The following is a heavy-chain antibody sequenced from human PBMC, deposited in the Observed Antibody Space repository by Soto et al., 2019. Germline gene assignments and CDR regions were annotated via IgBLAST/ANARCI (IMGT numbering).Heavy chain of an antibody. D-gene: IGHD4-17*01. V-gene: IGHV2-5*02. CDR2: IYWDDDK. Sequence: QITLKESGPTLVRPAQTLTLTCDFSGFSLSTYHMGVAWIRQPPGKALEWLALIYWDDDKRYSPSLKDRLAISQGTPSNQVVLTITNVDPGDTATYFCAHAGDYDLLTFDHWGPGTLVTVSS. CDR1: GFSLSTYHMG. J-gene: IGHJ4*02. CDR3: AHAGDYDLLTFDH.